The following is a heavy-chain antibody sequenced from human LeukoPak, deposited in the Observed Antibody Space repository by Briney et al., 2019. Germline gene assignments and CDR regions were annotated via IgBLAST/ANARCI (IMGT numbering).Heavy chain of an antibody. D-gene: IGHD2-21*01. CDR3: ARGLYCGGDCYSDYYYYMDV. CDR2: IYYSGST. V-gene: IGHV4-39*07. J-gene: IGHJ6*03. CDR1: GGSISSSSYY. Sequence: SETLSLTCTVSGGSISSSSYYWGWIRQPQGKGLEWIGSIYYSGSTYYNPSLKSRVTISVDTSKNQFSLKLSSVTAADTAVYYCARGLYCGGDCYSDYYYYMDVWGKGTTVTVSS.